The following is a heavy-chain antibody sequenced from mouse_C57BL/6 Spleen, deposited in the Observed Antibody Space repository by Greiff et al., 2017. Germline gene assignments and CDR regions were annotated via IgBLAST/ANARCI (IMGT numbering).Heavy chain of an antibody. J-gene: IGHJ4*01. Sequence: EVQLVESGGGLVQPGGSLKLSCAASGFTFSDYYMYWVRQTPEKRLEWVAYISNGGGSTYYPDTVKGRFTISRDNAKNTLYLQMSRLKSEDTAMYYCARHEADGAMDYWGQGTSVTVSS. V-gene: IGHV5-12*01. D-gene: IGHD2-3*01. CDR3: ARHEADGAMDY. CDR2: ISNGGGST. CDR1: GFTFSDYY.